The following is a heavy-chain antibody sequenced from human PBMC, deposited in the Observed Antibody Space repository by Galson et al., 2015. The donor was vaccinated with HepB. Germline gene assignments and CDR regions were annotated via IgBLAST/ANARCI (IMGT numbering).Heavy chain of an antibody. CDR1: GFTFSNCG. CDR3: ERERMRSPHDVFDM. J-gene: IGHJ3*02. V-gene: IGHV3-33*08. CDR2: IWYDGTNK. D-gene: IGHD5-24*01. Sequence: SLRLSCAASGFTFSNCGMHWVRQAPGKGLEWVAIIWYDGTNKYYADSVKGRFTISRDNSKNTLYLQMNSLRAEDTAIYYCERERMRSPHDVFDMWGQGTMVTVSS.